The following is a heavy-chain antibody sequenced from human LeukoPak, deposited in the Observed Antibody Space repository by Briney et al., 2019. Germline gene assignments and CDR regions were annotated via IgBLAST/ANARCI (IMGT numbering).Heavy chain of an antibody. V-gene: IGHV3-7*05. CDR3: ARGFDGYYGFDM. CDR2: INQDGSDK. CDR1: GYTLIIYM. Sequence: PGGSLRLSCEASGYTLIIYMMSWVRQALGKGLECVANINQDGSDKYYVDSVKGRFTISRDNGKTALHLQMSRLRVEDTAVYHCARGFDGYYGFDMWGQETMVSVFS. D-gene: IGHD5-24*01. J-gene: IGHJ3*02.